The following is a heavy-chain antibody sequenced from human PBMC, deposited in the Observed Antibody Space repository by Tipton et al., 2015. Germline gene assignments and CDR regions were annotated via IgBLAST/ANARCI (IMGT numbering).Heavy chain of an antibody. V-gene: IGHV1-18*01. J-gene: IGHJ4*02. CDR3: ARNDYGDYHFDY. D-gene: IGHD4-17*01. CDR2: ISAYNGNT. CDR1: GYTFTNYG. Sequence: QSGAEVKKPGASVNVSCKASGYTFTNYGINWVRQAPGQGLEWMGWISAYNGNTNYAQKLQGRVTMTTDTSTSTAYMEVRSLRSDDTAVYYCARNDYGDYHFDYWGQGTLVTVSS.